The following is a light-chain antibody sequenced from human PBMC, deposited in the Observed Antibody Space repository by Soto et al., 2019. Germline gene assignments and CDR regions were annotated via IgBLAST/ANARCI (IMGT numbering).Light chain of an antibody. J-gene: IGKJ1*01. CDR3: QQRSNWPRGT. V-gene: IGKV3D-20*02. CDR2: GAS. CDR1: QSVSSSY. Sequence: EIVLTQSPGTLSLSPGERATLSCRAIQSVSSSYLAWYQQKPGQAPRLLIYGASSRATGIPDRFSGSGSGTDFTLTISSLEPEDFAVYYCQQRSNWPRGTFGQGTKVDIK.